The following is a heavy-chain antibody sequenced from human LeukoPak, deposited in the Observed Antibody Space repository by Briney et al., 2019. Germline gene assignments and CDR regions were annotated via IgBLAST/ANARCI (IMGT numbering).Heavy chain of an antibody. CDR2: IYHSGST. V-gene: IGHV4-38-2*02. J-gene: IGHJ1*01. D-gene: IGHD6-19*01. CDR1: GYSISSGYY. Sequence: PSETLSLTCTVSGYSISSGYYWGWIRQPPGKGLEWIGSIYHSGSTYYNPSLKSRVTISVDTSKNQFSLKLSSVTAADTAVYYCARGGGSGWSEYLQHWGQGTLVTVSS. CDR3: ARGGGSGWSEYLQH.